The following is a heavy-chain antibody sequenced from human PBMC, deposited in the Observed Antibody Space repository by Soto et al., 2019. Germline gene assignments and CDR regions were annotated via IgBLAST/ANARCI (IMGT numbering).Heavy chain of an antibody. CDR1: GESISSSSYY. Sequence: SETLSLTCIVSGESISSSSYYWGWIRQPPGKGLEWIGSIYYSGRTYYNPSFKSRVTISIDTSKNQFSLKLSSVTATDTAVYYCARQRTTVVTQAYFDHWGREPWSPS. CDR3: ARQRTTVVTQAYFDH. CDR2: IYYSGRT. D-gene: IGHD2-21*02. V-gene: IGHV4-39*01. J-gene: IGHJ4*02.